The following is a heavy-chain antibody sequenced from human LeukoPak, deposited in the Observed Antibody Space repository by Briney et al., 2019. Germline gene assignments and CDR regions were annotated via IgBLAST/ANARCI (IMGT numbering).Heavy chain of an antibody. J-gene: IGHJ4*02. V-gene: IGHV1-46*01. D-gene: IGHD3-22*01. Sequence: ASVKVSCKASGYTLTGYYMHWVRQAPGQGLEWMGIINPSGGSTSYAQKFQGRVTMTRDMSTSTVYMELSSLRSEDTAVYYCARGTNYYDSNPLRFDYWGQGTLVTVSS. CDR3: ARGTNYYDSNPLRFDY. CDR2: INPSGGST. CDR1: GYTLTGYY.